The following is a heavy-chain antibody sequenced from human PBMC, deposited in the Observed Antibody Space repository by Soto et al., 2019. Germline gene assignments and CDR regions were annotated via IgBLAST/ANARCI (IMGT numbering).Heavy chain of an antibody. CDR3: ATQTISYTWGV. CDR2: LSRGDER. D-gene: IGHD3-16*01. Sequence: QVQLQESGPGLVKPSETLSLTCTVSGAPITTTKWWAWVRLPPGKGLEWIGELSRGDERSSNPSLEARFTMSLAKSYNHFSLKLTSVTAAETAIYSCATQTISYTWGVWGRGTSVTVSS. V-gene: IGHV4-4*02. J-gene: IGHJ6*02. CDR1: GAPITTTKW.